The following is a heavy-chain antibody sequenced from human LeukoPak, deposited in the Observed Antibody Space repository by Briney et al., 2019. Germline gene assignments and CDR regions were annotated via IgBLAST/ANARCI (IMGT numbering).Heavy chain of an antibody. V-gene: IGHV3-30*02. CDR1: GFSFRSYG. Sequence: GGSLRLSCAASGFSFRSYGMHWVRQAPGQGLEWVAFIRNDGRDKYYADSVRGRFTISRDNSKNSLHVQMNSLRVEDTGVYYCAKDLEAGTSGYSLDYWGQGTLVSVPS. CDR3: AKDLEAGTSGYSLDY. D-gene: IGHD3-22*01. J-gene: IGHJ4*02. CDR2: IRNDGRDK.